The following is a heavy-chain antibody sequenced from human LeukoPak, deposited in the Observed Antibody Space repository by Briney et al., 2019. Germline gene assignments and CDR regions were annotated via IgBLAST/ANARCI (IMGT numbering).Heavy chain of an antibody. CDR3: ASAYYYGSGTVGAY. J-gene: IGHJ4*02. V-gene: IGHV3-53*01. Sequence: PGGSLRLSCAASGFTVSSNYMRWVRQAPGRGLEWGSVIYSGGSTYYADSVKGRFTISRDNSKNTLYLQMNSLRAEDTAVYYCASAYYYGSGTVGAYWGQGTLVTVSS. CDR2: IYSGGST. D-gene: IGHD3-10*01. CDR1: GFTVSSNY.